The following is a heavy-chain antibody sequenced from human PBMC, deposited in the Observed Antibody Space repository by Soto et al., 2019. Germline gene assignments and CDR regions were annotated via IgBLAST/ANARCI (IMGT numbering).Heavy chain of an antibody. CDR3: AGDGVGSSAFWGYLDY. CDR1: ESIFSGSG. CDR2: IRFDGSNV. D-gene: IGHD2-15*01. Sequence: QVLLVESGGGLVQPGRSLRLSCAASESIFSGSGMHWVRQAPGKGLEWVAIIRFDGSNVNYAYFVMGRFSIFIDNSKNTLYLEMNSLRVEDTAVYYCAGDGVGSSAFWGYLDYWGHGTLVTVSS. J-gene: IGHJ4*01. V-gene: IGHV3-33*01.